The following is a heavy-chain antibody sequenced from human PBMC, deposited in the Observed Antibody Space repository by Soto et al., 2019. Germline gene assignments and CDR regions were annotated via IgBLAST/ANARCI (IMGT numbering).Heavy chain of an antibody. D-gene: IGHD6-13*01. CDR1: GFTFGSYA. CDR2: ISGSGGYT. Sequence: GGSLSLSCAASGFTFGSYAMSWVRQAPGKGLEWVSAISGSGGYTYYADSVKGRFTISRDNSKNTLYLQMNSLRAEDTAVYYCAKEKAAPGGAFDIWGQGTMVTVSS. J-gene: IGHJ3*02. V-gene: IGHV3-23*01. CDR3: AKEKAAPGGAFDI.